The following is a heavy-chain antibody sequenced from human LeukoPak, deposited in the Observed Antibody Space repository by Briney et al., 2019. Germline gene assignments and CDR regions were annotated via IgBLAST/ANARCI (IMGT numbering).Heavy chain of an antibody. V-gene: IGHV4-4*07. CDR3: ARDRSGYDDAFDI. Sequence: SETLSLTRPVSRGSLRNYYWRWIRQPAAKGLDWIGRIYTSGSTNYNPSLKSRVTISVDTSKNQFALKLMYVTAADAAVYYCARDRSGYDDAFDIWGQGTRVTVSS. CDR1: RGSLRNYY. J-gene: IGHJ3*02. CDR2: IYTSGST. D-gene: IGHD5-12*01.